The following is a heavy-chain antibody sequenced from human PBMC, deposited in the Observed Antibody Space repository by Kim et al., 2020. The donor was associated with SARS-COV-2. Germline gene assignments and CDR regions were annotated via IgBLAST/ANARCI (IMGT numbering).Heavy chain of an antibody. V-gene: IGHV4-31*03. D-gene: IGHD4-17*01. CDR1: GGSISSGGYY. Sequence: SETLSLTCTVSGGSISSGGYYWRWIRQHPGKGLEWIGYIYYSGSTYYNPSLKSRVTISVDTSKNQFSLKLSSVTAADTAVYYCARKDYGDYYYYGMDVWGQGTTVTVSS. J-gene: IGHJ6*02. CDR2: IYYSGST. CDR3: ARKDYGDYYYYGMDV.